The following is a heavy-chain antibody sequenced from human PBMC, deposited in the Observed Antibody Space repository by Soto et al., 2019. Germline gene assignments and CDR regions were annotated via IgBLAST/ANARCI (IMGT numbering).Heavy chain of an antibody. Sequence: GGSLRLSCAASAFSFSTHAMHGVRRAPGKGLEWVAVISYDESDKKYADSVKGRFAISRDNSKNTLYLEMNSLRTEDTALYYCASNAGGFLRESFDYWGQRSLVTVSS. J-gene: IGHJ4*02. CDR3: ASNAGGFLRESFDY. CDR1: AFSFSTHA. V-gene: IGHV3-30*09. CDR2: ISYDESDK.